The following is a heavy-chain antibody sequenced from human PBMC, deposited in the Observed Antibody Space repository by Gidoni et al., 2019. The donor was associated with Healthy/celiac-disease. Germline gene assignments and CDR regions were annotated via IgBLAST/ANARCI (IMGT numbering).Heavy chain of an antibody. Sequence: EVQLLESGGGLVQPGGSLRLTCAASGFPFSSYAMSWVRQAPGKGLGWVSAISRSGGSTYYADSVKGRVTISRDNSKNTLYLQMNSLRAEDTAVYYCAKDLYDSSPRDAFDIWGQGTMVTVSS. CDR2: ISRSGGST. CDR1: GFPFSSYA. J-gene: IGHJ3*02. CDR3: AKDLYDSSPRDAFDI. V-gene: IGHV3-23*01. D-gene: IGHD3-22*01.